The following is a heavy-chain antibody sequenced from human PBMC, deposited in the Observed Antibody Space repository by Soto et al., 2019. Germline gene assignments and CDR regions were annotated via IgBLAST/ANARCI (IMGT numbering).Heavy chain of an antibody. Sequence: SLRLSCAASGFTFSSYSMNWVRQAPGKGLEWVSSISSSSSYIYYADSVKGRFTISRDNAKNSLYLQMNSLRAEDTAVYYCARVPNSYGYYFDYWGQGTLVTVSS. CDR3: ARVPNSYGYYFDY. D-gene: IGHD5-18*01. V-gene: IGHV3-21*01. J-gene: IGHJ4*02. CDR1: GFTFSSYS. CDR2: ISSSSSYI.